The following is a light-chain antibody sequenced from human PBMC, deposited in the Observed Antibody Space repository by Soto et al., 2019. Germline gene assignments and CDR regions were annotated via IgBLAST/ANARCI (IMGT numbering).Light chain of an antibody. CDR3: QQYNSWPLI. CDR2: GAS. Sequence: EIVMTQSPDPLSVSPGEGATLSCRASQSVGSSLAWYQRKPGQAPRLLIYGASTRATGIPATFSGSGSGTEFTLTISSLQSEDFAVYYCQQYNSWPLIFGGGTKVDIK. J-gene: IGKJ4*01. V-gene: IGKV3-15*01. CDR1: QSVGSS.